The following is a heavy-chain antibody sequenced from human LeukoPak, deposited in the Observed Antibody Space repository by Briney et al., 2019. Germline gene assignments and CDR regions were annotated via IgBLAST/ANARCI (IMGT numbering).Heavy chain of an antibody. Sequence: SETLSLTCTVSGGSISRGGYYWSWVRQHGGEGREWIVYIDYSGSTYYNPSLKSRVTISVDTSKNQFSLKLSSVTAADTAVYYCARVGIAVAPPSYYFDYWGQGTLVTVSS. J-gene: IGHJ4*02. CDR2: IDYSGST. CDR3: ARVGIAVAPPSYYFDY. CDR1: GGSISRGGYY. D-gene: IGHD6-19*01. V-gene: IGHV4-31*03.